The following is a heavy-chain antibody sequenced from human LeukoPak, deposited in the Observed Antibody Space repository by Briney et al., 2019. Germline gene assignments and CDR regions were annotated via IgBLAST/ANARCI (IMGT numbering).Heavy chain of an antibody. CDR3: ARNRFQLSGAYWFDP. Sequence: SETLSLTCSVSGGSMKNSFWSWIRQPPGKGLEWIGYVSDTGITNSNPSLKSRVTFSIDTSKDQFYPKLRSVAAADTALYFCARNRFQLSGAYWFDPWGRGTLVTVSS. V-gene: IGHV4-59*01. CDR1: GGSMKNSF. D-gene: IGHD2/OR15-2a*01. CDR2: VSDTGIT. J-gene: IGHJ5*02.